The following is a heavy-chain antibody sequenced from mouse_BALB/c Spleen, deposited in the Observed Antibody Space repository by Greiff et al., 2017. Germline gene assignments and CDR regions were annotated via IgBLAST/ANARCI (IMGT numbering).Heavy chain of an antibody. Sequence: QVQLQQSGAELAKPGASVKMSCKASGYTFTSYWMHWVKQRPGQGLEWIGYINPSTGYTEYNQKFKDKATLTADKSSSTAYMQLSSLTSEDSAVYYCARDYSGAMDYWGQGTSVTVSS. V-gene: IGHV1-7*01. J-gene: IGHJ4*01. D-gene: IGHD1-1*01. CDR3: ARDYSGAMDY. CDR2: INPSTGYT. CDR1: GYTFTSYW.